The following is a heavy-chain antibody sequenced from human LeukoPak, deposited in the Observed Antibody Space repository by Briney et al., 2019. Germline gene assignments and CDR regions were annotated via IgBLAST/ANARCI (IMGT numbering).Heavy chain of an antibody. CDR1: GFTFSSYW. J-gene: IGHJ4*02. Sequence: GGSLRLSCAASGFTFSSYWMSWVRQAPGKGLEWVANIKQDGSEKYYVDSVKGRFTISRDNAKNSLYLQMNSLRAEDTAVYYCARVIGGLGATFLGFDYWGQGTLVTVSS. CDR3: ARVIGGLGATFLGFDY. V-gene: IGHV3-7*01. CDR2: IKQDGSEK. D-gene: IGHD1-26*01.